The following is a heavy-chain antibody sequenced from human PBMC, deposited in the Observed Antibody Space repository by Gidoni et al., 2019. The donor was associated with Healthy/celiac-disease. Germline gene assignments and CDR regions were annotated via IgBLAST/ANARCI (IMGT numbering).Heavy chain of an antibody. CDR2: IKKDGSEK. CDR1: GFPFSSYW. D-gene: IGHD2-15*01. V-gene: IGHV3-7*01. CDR3: ARNQIVVAHAFDI. J-gene: IGHJ3*02. Sequence: EVQLVESGGGLVQPGGALRLSCAAAGFPFSSYWMSWVRQGPGKGLEWVANIKKDGSEKDYVDSVKGRFTISRDNAKNSLYLQMNSLRAEDTAVYYCARNQIVVAHAFDIWGQGTMVTVS.